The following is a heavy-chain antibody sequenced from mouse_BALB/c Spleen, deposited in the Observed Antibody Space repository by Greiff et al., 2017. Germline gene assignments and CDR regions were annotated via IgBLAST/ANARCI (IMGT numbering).Heavy chain of an antibody. CDR1: GYTFSSYW. D-gene: IGHD1-1*01. J-gene: IGHJ2*01. CDR3: ARWYSITPFDY. V-gene: IGHV1-9*01. CDR2: ILPGSGST. Sequence: QVQLQQSGAELMKPGASVKISCKATGYTFSSYWIEWVKQRPGHGLEWIGEILPGSGSTNYNENFKGKATFTADTSSNTAYMQLSSLTSEDSAVYYCARWYSITPFDYWGQGTTLTVSS.